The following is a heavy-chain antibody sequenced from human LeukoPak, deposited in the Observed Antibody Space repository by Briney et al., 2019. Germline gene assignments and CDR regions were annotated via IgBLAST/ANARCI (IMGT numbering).Heavy chain of an antibody. D-gene: IGHD1-1*01. CDR3: ARDHNYAFDN. CDR1: GFPFIEYS. V-gene: IGHV3-48*01. CDR2: IGIDSGNT. J-gene: IGHJ4*02. Sequence: GGSLRLSCTASGFPFIEYSMNWVRQVPGKGLEWIAYIGIDSGNTKYADSVRGRFTISADKTKNSLYLQMNSLRVDDTALYYCARDHNYAFDNWGQGTLVSVAS.